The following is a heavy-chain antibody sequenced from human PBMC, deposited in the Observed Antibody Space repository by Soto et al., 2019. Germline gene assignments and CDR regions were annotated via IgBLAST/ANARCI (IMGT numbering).Heavy chain of an antibody. J-gene: IGHJ4*02. Sequence: SETLSLTCTVSGGSITSDYSFWSWIRQPPGEGLEWIGHIFDSGTTYTNPSLRSQVAISLDTSKNHFSLTLSSVTAADPAVYYCARGPSGDKVHYWGQGALVTVSS. CDR3: ARGPSGDKVHY. CDR1: GGSITSDYSF. V-gene: IGHV4-30-4*01. D-gene: IGHD7-27*01. CDR2: IFDSGTT.